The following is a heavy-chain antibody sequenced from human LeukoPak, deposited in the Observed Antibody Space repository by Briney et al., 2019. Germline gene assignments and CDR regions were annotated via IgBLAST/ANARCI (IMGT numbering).Heavy chain of an antibody. V-gene: IGHV4-34*01. Sequence: PSQTLSLTCAVYGGSFSGYYWSWIRQPPGKGLEWIGEINHRGSTNYNPSLKSRVTISVDTSKNQFSLKLSSVTAADTAVYYCARGGRIVVVPASSARDRSLGYWGQGTLVTVSS. J-gene: IGHJ4*02. CDR1: GGSFSGYY. CDR3: ARGGRIVVVPASSARDRSLGY. D-gene: IGHD2-2*01. CDR2: INHRGST.